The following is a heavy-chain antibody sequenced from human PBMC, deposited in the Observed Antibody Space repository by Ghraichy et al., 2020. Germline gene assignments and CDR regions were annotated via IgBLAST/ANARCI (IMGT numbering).Heavy chain of an antibody. CDR3: TREAAGAADY. CDR2: IFYSGNT. CDR1: GGSISTTSYH. Sequence: ESLNISCTVSGGSISTTSYHWGWVRQPPGKELEWIGSIFYSGNTYYSPSLQSRVTISVDTSKNRFSLTLSSMTAADTAVYFCTREAAGAADYWGQGTLVTVSS. D-gene: IGHD6-25*01. V-gene: IGHV4-39*02. J-gene: IGHJ4*02.